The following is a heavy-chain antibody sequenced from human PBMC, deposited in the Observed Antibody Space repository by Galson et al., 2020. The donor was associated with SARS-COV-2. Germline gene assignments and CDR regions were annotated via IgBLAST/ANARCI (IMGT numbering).Heavy chain of an antibody. CDR1: GYSINSGYY. Sequence: ASEPLSLTCSVSGYSINSGYYWMWIRQSPERGLEWIANIHRSGSTYYNPSLKSRATISVDTSKNQFSLRLNSMTAADTAVYYCARQVVAKTYYFDYWGRGILVTVSS. J-gene: IGHJ4*02. CDR2: IHRSGST. V-gene: IGHV4-38-2*02. CDR3: ARQVVAKTYYFDY. D-gene: IGHD2-15*01.